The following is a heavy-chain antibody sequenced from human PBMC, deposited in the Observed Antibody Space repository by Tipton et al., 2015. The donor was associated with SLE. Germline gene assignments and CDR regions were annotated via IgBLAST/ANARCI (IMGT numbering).Heavy chain of an antibody. J-gene: IGHJ4*02. CDR1: DGSISSSSYY. CDR3: AGGDNSGWYFFDY. V-gene: IGHV4-39*07. Sequence: TLSLTCTVSDGSISSSSYYWGWIRQPPGKELEWIGIIYDGVSTYYNPSLKSRVTISVDTSKNQFSLKLNSVTAADTAVYYCAGGDNSGWYFFDYWGQGSLVTVSS. CDR2: IYDGVST. D-gene: IGHD6-19*01.